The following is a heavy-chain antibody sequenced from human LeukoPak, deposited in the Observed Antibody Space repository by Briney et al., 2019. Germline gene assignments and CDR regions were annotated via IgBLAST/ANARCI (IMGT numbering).Heavy chain of an antibody. J-gene: IGHJ6*03. CDR2: ISWNSGSI. V-gene: IGHV3-9*01. CDR3: ANLGSAGCRRITSCSAYMDV. Sequence: GRSLRLSCAASGFTFDDYAMHWVRQAPGKGLEWVSGISWNSGSIGYADSVKGRLTISRDNAKNSLYLQMNSLRDEDTALYYCANLGSAGCRRITSCSAYMDVWGKGTTVTVSS. CDR1: GFTFDDYA. D-gene: IGHD2-2*01.